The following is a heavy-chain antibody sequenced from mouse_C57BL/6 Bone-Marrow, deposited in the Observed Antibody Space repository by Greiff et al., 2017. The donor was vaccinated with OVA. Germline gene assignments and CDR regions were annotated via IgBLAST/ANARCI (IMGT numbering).Heavy chain of an antibody. CDR2: INPNNGGT. D-gene: IGHD1-3*01. V-gene: IGHV1-18*01. CDR1: GNSFPDSN. Sequence: EVQLQQSAPELAKSGASLKIPCNAPGNSFPDSNIEWVKQTHGKNLEWIGDINPNNGGTIYNQKFKGKATLTVDKSSSTAYMELRSLTSEDTAVYDCARYNNYAIDYSCQGTSVTDSS. J-gene: IGHJ4*01. CDR3: ARYNNYAIDY.